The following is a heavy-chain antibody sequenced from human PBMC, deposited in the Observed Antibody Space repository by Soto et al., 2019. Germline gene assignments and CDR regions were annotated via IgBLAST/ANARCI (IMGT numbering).Heavy chain of an antibody. D-gene: IGHD6-13*01. CDR2: INPSGGST. Sequence: GASVKVSCKASGYTFTSYYMHWVRQAPGQGLEWMGIINPSGGSTSYAQKFQGRVTMTRDTSTSTVYMELSSLRSEDTAVYYCARDIAAALYNNYYYGMDVWGQGTTVTVSS. J-gene: IGHJ6*02. CDR3: ARDIAAALYNNYYYGMDV. CDR1: GYTFTSYY. V-gene: IGHV1-46*01.